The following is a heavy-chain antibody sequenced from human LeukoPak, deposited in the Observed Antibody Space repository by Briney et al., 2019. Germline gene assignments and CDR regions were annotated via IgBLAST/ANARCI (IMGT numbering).Heavy chain of an antibody. CDR1: GFTFSSYS. CDR2: ISSSSSYI. CDR3: ARDKGAATEERSDY. J-gene: IGHJ4*02. V-gene: IGHV3-21*01. Sequence: PGGSLRLSCAASGFTFSSYSMNWVRQAPGKGLEWVSSISSSSSYIYYADSVKGRFTISRDNSKNMLYLQMNSLRAEDTAVYYCARDKGAATEERSDYWGQGTLVTVSS. D-gene: IGHD1-26*01.